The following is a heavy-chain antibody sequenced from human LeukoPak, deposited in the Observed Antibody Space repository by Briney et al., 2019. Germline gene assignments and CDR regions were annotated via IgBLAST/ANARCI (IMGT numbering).Heavy chain of an antibody. CDR3: ARDRRPGRIAFDI. Sequence: RSETLSLTCAVYGGPFSGYYWSWIRQPPRMGLEWIGEINHSGSTNYNPSLKSRVTISVDTSKNQSSLKLSSVTAADTAVYYCARDRRPGRIAFDIWGQGTMVTVSS. V-gene: IGHV4-34*01. CDR1: GGPFSGYY. J-gene: IGHJ3*02. D-gene: IGHD6-6*01. CDR2: INHSGST.